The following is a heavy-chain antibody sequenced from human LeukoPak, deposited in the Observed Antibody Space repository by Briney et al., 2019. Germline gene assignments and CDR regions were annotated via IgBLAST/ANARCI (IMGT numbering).Heavy chain of an antibody. CDR2: IYHTGST. V-gene: IGHV4-39*07. CDR3: ARHLVYHYYGMDV. CDR1: GASISSDSNY. J-gene: IGHJ6*02. D-gene: IGHD3-9*01. Sequence: SETLSLTCTVSGASISSDSNYWAWVRQPPGKGLQWIGSIYHTGSTFYNPSLMSRVSISIDSSKNQFSLKLSSVTVADTALYYCARHLVYHYYGMDVWGQGTTVTVSS.